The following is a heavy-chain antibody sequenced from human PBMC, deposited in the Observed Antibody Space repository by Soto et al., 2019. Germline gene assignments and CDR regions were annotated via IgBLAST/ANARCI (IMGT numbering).Heavy chain of an antibody. CDR3: AKGSRDYTSSWYY. V-gene: IGHV3-23*01. Sequence: EVQLLESGGALVQPGGSLRLSCAASGFAFSAYAMSWVRQAAGKGLEWVSTISGGGGITFDADSVKGRFTISRDNSKHTLYLQMKSLRAKDTAVYYCAKGSRDYTSSWYYWGQGTLVTVSS. J-gene: IGHJ4*02. CDR2: ISGGGGIT. D-gene: IGHD6-13*01. CDR1: GFAFSAYA.